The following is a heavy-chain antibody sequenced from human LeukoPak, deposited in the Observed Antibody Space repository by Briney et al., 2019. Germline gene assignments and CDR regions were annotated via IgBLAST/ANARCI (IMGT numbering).Heavy chain of an antibody. CDR3: AGLSCSSTSCYSFDY. CDR2: IYTSGST. D-gene: IGHD2-2*01. J-gene: IGHJ4*02. V-gene: IGHV4-4*07. CDR1: GDSISTYY. Sequence: SETLSLTCTVSGDSISTYYWSWLRQPAGRGLEWIGRIYTSGSTNYNPSLKSRVTMSVDTSKNQFSLKLSSVAAADTAVYYCAGLSCSSTSCYSFDYWGQGTLVTVSS.